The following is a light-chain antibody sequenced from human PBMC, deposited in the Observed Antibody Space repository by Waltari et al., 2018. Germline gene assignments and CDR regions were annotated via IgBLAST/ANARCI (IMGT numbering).Light chain of an antibody. CDR3: AAWDDSLNGYV. Sequence: QSVLTQPPSVSEAPRQRVTISCSGSSSNIGNNAVNWYQQLPGKAPKLLIYYDDLRPSGVSDRFSVSKSGTSASLAISGLQSEDEADYYCAAWDDSLNGYVFGTGTKVTVL. V-gene: IGLV1-36*01. CDR1: SSNIGNNA. J-gene: IGLJ1*01. CDR2: YDD.